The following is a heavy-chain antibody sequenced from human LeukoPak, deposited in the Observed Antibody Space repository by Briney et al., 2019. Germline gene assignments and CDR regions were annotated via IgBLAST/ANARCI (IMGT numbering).Heavy chain of an antibody. Sequence: SETLSLTCTVSGDSISSSNYYWSWIRQPPGKGLEWIGEINHSGSTNYNPSLKSRVTISVDTSKNQFSLKLSSVTAADTAVYYCARGPMIVGAFDIWGQGTMVTVSS. CDR1: GDSISSSNYY. D-gene: IGHD3-22*01. CDR3: ARGPMIVGAFDI. V-gene: IGHV4-39*07. J-gene: IGHJ3*02. CDR2: INHSGST.